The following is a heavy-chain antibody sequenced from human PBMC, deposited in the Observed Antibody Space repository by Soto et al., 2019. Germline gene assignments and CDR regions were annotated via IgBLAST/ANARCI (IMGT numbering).Heavy chain of an antibody. J-gene: IGHJ4*02. Sequence: QITLKESGPTLVKPTQTLTLTCTFSGFSLSTSEVGVGWIRQPPGKALEWLALIYWDDDKRYSPSLKSRLTITKDTSKNQVVLTMTNMDPVDTATYYCAHRPSYCSGGSCYSGFDYWGQGTLVTVSS. D-gene: IGHD2-15*01. CDR2: IYWDDDK. CDR3: AHRPSYCSGGSCYSGFDY. V-gene: IGHV2-5*02. CDR1: GFSLSTSEVG.